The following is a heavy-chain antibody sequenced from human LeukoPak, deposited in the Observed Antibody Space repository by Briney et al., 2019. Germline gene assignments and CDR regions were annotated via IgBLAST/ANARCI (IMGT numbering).Heavy chain of an antibody. CDR2: ISSSSSYI. Sequence: GGSLRLSCAASGFTFSSYSMNWVRQAPGKGLEWVSSISSSSSYIYYADSVKGRFTISRDNAKNSLYLQMNSLRAEDTAVYYCARAAPDVNVLRFLEWFPYYYYYMDVWGKGTTVTVSS. V-gene: IGHV3-21*01. J-gene: IGHJ6*03. D-gene: IGHD3-3*01. CDR1: GFTFSSYS. CDR3: ARAAPDVNVLRFLEWFPYYYYYMDV.